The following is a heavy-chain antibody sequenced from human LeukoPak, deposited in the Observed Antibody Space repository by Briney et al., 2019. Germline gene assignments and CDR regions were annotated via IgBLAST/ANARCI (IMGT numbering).Heavy chain of an antibody. CDR2: IKQDGSEK. D-gene: IGHD6-19*01. Sequence: GGSLRLSCAASGFTFSSYWMSWVRQAPGKGLEWVANIKQDGSEKYYVDSVKGRFTISRDNAKNSLYLQMNSLRAEDTAVYYCARLPPLYSSGWYAADYWGQGTLVTVSS. CDR3: ARLPPLYSSGWYAADY. CDR1: GFTFSSYW. J-gene: IGHJ4*02. V-gene: IGHV3-7*01.